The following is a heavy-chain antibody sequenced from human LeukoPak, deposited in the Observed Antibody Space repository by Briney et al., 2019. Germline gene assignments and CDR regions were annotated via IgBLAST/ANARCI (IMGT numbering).Heavy chain of an antibody. J-gene: IGHJ4*02. CDR1: GFTFRRYD. D-gene: IGHD1-14*01. CDR2: ISYDGSNK. CDR3: ARDLRSVTYYFDY. Sequence: PGGSLRLSCASSGFTFRRYDMNWVRQAPGKGLEWVAVISYDGSNKYYADSVKGRFTISRDNSKNTLYLQMNSLRAEDTAVYYCARDLRSVTYYFDYWGQGTLVTVSS. V-gene: IGHV3-30*19.